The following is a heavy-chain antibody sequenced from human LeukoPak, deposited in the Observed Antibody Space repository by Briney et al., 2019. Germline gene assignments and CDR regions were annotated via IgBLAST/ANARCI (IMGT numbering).Heavy chain of an antibody. Sequence: SETLSLTCTVSGGSISSYYWSWIRQPRGKGLERIGYIYYSGSTNYNPSLKSRVTISVDTSKNQFSLKLSSVTAADTAVYYCARDRYPFDYWGQGTLVTVSS. J-gene: IGHJ4*02. V-gene: IGHV4-59*01. CDR3: ARDRYPFDY. CDR2: IYYSGST. D-gene: IGHD1-14*01. CDR1: GGSISSYY.